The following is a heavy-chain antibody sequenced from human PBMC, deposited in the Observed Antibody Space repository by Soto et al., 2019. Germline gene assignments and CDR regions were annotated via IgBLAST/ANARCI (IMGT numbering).Heavy chain of an antibody. Sequence: EVQLVQSGAEVKKPGESLRISCKGSGYSFTSYWISWVRQMPGKGLEWMGRIDPSDSYTNYSPSFQGHVTISADKSISTAYLQWSSLKASDTAMYYCARHSVLVLYGSSLPPGNGMDVWGQGTTVTVSS. CDR3: ARHSVLVLYGSSLPPGNGMDV. D-gene: IGHD3-10*01. CDR2: IDPSDSYT. V-gene: IGHV5-10-1*03. J-gene: IGHJ6*02. CDR1: GYSFTSYW.